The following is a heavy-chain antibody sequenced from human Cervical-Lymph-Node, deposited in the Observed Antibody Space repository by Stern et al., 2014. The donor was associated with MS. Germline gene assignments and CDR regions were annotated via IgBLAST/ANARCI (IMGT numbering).Heavy chain of an antibody. V-gene: IGHV4-59*01. J-gene: IGHJ4*02. CDR1: GGSISSYS. Sequence: QVQLQESGPGLVKPSETLSLTCTVSGGSISSYSWSWIRQPPGKGLDWIGYIHYSGSTNYNPSLKSRVTISVDTSKNQFSLKLSSVTAADTAVYYCARGTYYDILTGLPRHFDYWGQGTLVTVSS. D-gene: IGHD3-9*01. CDR3: ARGTYYDILTGLPRHFDY. CDR2: IHYSGST.